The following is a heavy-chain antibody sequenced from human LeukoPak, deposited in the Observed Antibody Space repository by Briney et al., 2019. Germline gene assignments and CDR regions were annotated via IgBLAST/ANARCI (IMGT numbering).Heavy chain of an antibody. V-gene: IGHV4-34*01. J-gene: IGHJ5*02. CDR1: GGSFSDYY. CDR2: ISHSGST. Sequence: SETLSLTCGIYGGSFSDYYWSWIRQPPGKGLEWIGEISHSGSTKYNPSLKSRVIISVDTSKNQFSLKVRSVTAADTAVYYCAASSTWGSGWFDPWAREPRSPSPQ. CDR3: AASSTWGSGWFDP. D-gene: IGHD2-2*01.